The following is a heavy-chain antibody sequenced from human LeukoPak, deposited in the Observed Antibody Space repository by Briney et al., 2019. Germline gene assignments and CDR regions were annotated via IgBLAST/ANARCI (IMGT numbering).Heavy chain of an antibody. Sequence: GGSLKLSCAASGFTFSGSAMHWVRQASGKGLEWVGRIRSKANSYATAYAASVKGRFTISRDDSKNTAYLQMNSLKTEDTAVYCCTREDDYSNWFDPWGQGTLVTVSS. CDR1: GFTFSGSA. D-gene: IGHD4-11*01. V-gene: IGHV3-73*01. J-gene: IGHJ5*02. CDR2: IRSKANSYAT. CDR3: TREDDYSNWFDP.